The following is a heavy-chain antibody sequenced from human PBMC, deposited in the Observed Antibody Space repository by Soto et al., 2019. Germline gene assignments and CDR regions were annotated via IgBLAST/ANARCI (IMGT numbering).Heavy chain of an antibody. V-gene: IGHV3-30-3*01. CDR2: ISYDGSNK. Sequence: QVQLVESGGGVVQPGRSLRLSCAASGFTFSSYAMHWVRQAPGKGLEWVAVISYDGSNKYYADSVKGRFTISRDNSKNTLYLQMNSLRAVDTAVYYCARSTSKETEYFQHWGQGTLVTVSS. D-gene: IGHD4-4*01. CDR3: ARSTSKETEYFQH. CDR1: GFTFSSYA. J-gene: IGHJ1*01.